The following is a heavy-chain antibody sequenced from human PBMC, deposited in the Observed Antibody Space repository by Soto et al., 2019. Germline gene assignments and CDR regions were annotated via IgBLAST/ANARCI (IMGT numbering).Heavy chain of an antibody. CDR3: AKDMVNANSVWDPFDI. CDR2: IGSVGGDT. Sequence: GGALMLSCAASGFTFRNFARTWVRQAPGKRLEWVSTIGSVGGDTYYADSVKGRFTISRDDSKNTLSLQMNSLRAEDTAIYFCAKDMVNANSVWDPFDIWGQGTMV. CDR1: GFTFRNFA. D-gene: IGHD2-8*01. V-gene: IGHV3-23*01. J-gene: IGHJ3*02.